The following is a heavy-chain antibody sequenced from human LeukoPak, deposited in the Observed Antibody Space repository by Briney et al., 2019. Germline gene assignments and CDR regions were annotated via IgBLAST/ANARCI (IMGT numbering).Heavy chain of an antibody. CDR1: GGTFGSYS. V-gene: IGHV1-69*05. Sequence: SVKVSCKSSGGTFGSYSISWVRQAPGQGLEWMGVIIPIFGTTNYAQKFQGRVTITTDESTSTAYMELSSLRSEGTAVYYCARDLYCTHGVRYPPGAFDLWGQGTMVTVSS. CDR3: ARDLYCTHGVRYPPGAFDL. D-gene: IGHD2-8*01. J-gene: IGHJ3*01. CDR2: IIPIFGTT.